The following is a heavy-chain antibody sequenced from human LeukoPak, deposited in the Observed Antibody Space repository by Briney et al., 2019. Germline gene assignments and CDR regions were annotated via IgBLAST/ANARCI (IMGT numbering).Heavy chain of an antibody. CDR1: RVSLDVYV. D-gene: IGHD3-10*01. J-gene: IGHJ2*01. CDR2: ISWNSGSI. CDR3: AKDYGSGSPYWYFDL. V-gene: IGHV3-9*01. Sequence: GGSLRLSPAAPRVSLDVYVTHWVWDALRESLGWVSRISWNSGSIGYADSVKGRFTISRDNAKNSLYLQMNSLRAEDTALYYCAKDYGSGSPYWYFDLWGRGTLVTVSS.